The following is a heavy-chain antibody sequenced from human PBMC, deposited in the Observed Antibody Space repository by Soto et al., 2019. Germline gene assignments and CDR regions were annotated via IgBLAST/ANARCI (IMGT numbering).Heavy chain of an antibody. CDR3: AKDPKLLDY. CDR1: GFTFSSYG. V-gene: IGHV3-30*18. D-gene: IGHD1-7*01. J-gene: IGHJ4*02. Sequence: PGGSLRLSCAASGFTFSSYGMHWVRQAPGKGLEWVAVISYDGSNKYYADSVKGRFTISRDNSKNTLYLQMNSLRAEDTAVYYCAKDPKLLDYWGQGTLVTVSS. CDR2: ISYDGSNK.